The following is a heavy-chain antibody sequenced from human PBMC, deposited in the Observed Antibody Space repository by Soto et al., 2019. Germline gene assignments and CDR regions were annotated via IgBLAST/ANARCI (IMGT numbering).Heavy chain of an antibody. D-gene: IGHD2-2*01. CDR2: INHSGST. Sequence: SETLSLTCAVYGGAFSGYYWSWIRQPPGKGLEWIGEINHSGSTNYNPSLKSRVTISVDTSKNQFSLKLSSVTAADTAVYYCARVVPAAKLYDYYGNEVWGQGTTVTDPS. V-gene: IGHV4-34*01. J-gene: IGHJ6*02. CDR3: ARVVPAAKLYDYYGNEV. CDR1: GGAFSGYY.